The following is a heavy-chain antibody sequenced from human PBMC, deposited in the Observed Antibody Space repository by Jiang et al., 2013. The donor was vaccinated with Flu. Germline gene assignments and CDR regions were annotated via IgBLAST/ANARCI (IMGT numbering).Heavy chain of an antibody. D-gene: IGHD4-17*01. V-gene: IGHV4-4*07. CDR2: MYPSGSS. J-gene: IGHJ5*02. Sequence: KGLEWIGRMYPSGSSNYNPSLKSRVTMSVDTSKNQFSLKLTSVTAADTAVYYCARGGDYYNWFDPWGQGTLVTVSS. CDR3: ARGGDYYNWFDP.